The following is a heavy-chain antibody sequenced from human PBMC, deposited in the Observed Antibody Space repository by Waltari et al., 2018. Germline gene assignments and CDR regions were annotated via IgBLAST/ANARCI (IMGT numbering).Heavy chain of an antibody. CDR2: IWYDGSKK. CDR1: GFHFRNHG. J-gene: IGHJ3*02. Sequence: QVQLVESGGGVVQSGRSLRLSCGGSGFHFRNHGRNWVRQAPGKGCEGVAGIWYDGSKKNYVDSVKGRFTISGDNSKNTLYLEMNSLRAEDTAVYFCARGDGGSGLGASDIWGQGTMVTVSS. CDR3: ARGDGGSGLGASDI. V-gene: IGHV3-33*01. D-gene: IGHD3-3*01.